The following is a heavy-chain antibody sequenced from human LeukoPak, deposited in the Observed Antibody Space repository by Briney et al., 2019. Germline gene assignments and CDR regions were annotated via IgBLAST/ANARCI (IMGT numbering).Heavy chain of an antibody. J-gene: IGHJ3*02. CDR1: GGSISGYY. CDR3: ARGEGSGWYWAFDI. V-gene: IGHV4-59*01. CDR2: IYSIGST. D-gene: IGHD6-19*01. Sequence: SETLSLTRTVSGGSISGYYWSWFRQPPGKRLEWIGYIYSIGSTNYNPSLNSRVTISVDTSQNQFSLRVRSVTASDTAVYYCARGEGSGWYWAFDIWGQGTMVTVSS.